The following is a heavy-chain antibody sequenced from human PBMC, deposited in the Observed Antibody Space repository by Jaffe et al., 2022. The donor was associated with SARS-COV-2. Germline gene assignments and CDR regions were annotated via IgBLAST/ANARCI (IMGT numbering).Heavy chain of an antibody. D-gene: IGHD3-16*01. J-gene: IGHJ6*02. CDR3: ARHLWGDGPDV. CDR1: RGSISSARHY. V-gene: IGHV4-39*01. CDR2: VFFTGKT. Sequence: QLQLQESGPGLVRPSETLSLTCTVSRGSISSARHYWGWIRQPPGRGLEWIGSVFFTGKTYYNPSVKSRVTVSVDTSRNQFSLELTSITATDTAAYYCARHLWGDGPDVWGQGTTVTVSS.